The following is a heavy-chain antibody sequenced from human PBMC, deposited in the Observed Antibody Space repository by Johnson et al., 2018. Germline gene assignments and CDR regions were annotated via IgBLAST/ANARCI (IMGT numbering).Heavy chain of an antibody. CDR3: AKDRSGGVDVPSEYFQH. Sequence: VQLVETGGGVVQPGRSLRLSCAASGFTFNFYAMHWVRQAPGRGLEWVAIISYDATSKYYADSVKGRFTISRDNSKNTLYLQMNSLRPEDTAVYYCAKDRSGGVDVPSEYFQHWGQGTLVTVSS. D-gene: IGHD4-23*01. CDR2: ISYDATSK. CDR1: GFTFNFYA. J-gene: IGHJ1*01. V-gene: IGHV3-30-3*01.